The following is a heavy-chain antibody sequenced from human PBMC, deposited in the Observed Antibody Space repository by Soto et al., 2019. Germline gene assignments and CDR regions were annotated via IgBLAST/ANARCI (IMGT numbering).Heavy chain of an antibody. D-gene: IGHD2-21*02. J-gene: IGHJ4*02. CDR2: SYYSGST. Sequence: SQTLSLTCTVSGGSISSGGYYWSWIRQHPGNGLEWIGYSYYSGSTYYNPSLKSRVTISVDTSKNQFALKLGSVTAADTAVYSCARRKVVTAFTTYYFDYWGQGNLVTGS. V-gene: IGHV4-31*03. CDR3: ARRKVVTAFTTYYFDY. CDR1: GGSISSGGYY.